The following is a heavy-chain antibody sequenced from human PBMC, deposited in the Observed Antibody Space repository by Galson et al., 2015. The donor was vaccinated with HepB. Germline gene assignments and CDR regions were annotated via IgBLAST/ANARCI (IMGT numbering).Heavy chain of an antibody. J-gene: IGHJ4*02. CDR2: ISYDGSNK. CDR3: AREPHEQITEWELAGDY. Sequence: SLRLSCAASGFTFSSYAMHWVRQAPGKGLEWVAVISYDGSNKYYADSVKGRFTISRDNSKNTLYLQMNSLRAEDTAVYYCAREPHEQITEWELAGDYWGQGTLVTVSS. V-gene: IGHV3-30-3*01. D-gene: IGHD1-26*01. CDR1: GFTFSSYA.